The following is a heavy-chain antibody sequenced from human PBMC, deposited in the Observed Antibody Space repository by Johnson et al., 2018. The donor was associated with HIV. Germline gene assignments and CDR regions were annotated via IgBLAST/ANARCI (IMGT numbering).Heavy chain of an antibody. Sequence: VQLVESGGGVVRPGGSLRLSCAASGFTFDDYGMSWVRQVPGKGLEWVSGINWNGGSTGYVASVEGRFTISRDNAKNSLYLQMNSLKVEDMALYYCARGWVGATLRAFDIWGQGTMVTVSS. V-gene: IGHV3-20*04. J-gene: IGHJ3*02. CDR1: GFTFDDYG. D-gene: IGHD1-26*01. CDR2: INWNGGST. CDR3: ARGWVGATLRAFDI.